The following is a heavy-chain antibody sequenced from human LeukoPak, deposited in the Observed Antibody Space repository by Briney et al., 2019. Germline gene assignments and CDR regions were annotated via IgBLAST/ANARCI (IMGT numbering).Heavy chain of an antibody. D-gene: IGHD2-2*01. CDR3: ATTGVPAAYTTQYNWFDP. CDR1: GGTFSSYT. V-gene: IGHV1-69*02. Sequence: SVKVSCKASGGTFSSYTISWVRQAPGQGLEWMGRIIPILGIANYVQKFQGRVTITADKSTSTAYMELSSLRSEDTAVYYCATTGVPAAYTTQYNWFDPWGQGTLVTVSS. J-gene: IGHJ5*02. CDR2: IIPILGIA.